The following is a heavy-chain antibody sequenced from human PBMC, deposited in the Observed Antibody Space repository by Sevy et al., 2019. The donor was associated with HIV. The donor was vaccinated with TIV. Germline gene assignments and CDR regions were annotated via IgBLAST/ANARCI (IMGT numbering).Heavy chain of an antibody. Sequence: GGSLRLSCSASGFTFSSYAMHWVRQAPGKGLEYVSAISSNGGSTYYADSVKGRFTISRDNSKNTLYLQMSSLRAEDTAVYYCVKRAGSSRWNYYYMDVWGKGTTVTVSS. CDR2: ISSNGGST. J-gene: IGHJ6*03. CDR3: VKRAGSSRWNYYYMDV. D-gene: IGHD6-19*01. CDR1: GFTFSSYA. V-gene: IGHV3-64D*06.